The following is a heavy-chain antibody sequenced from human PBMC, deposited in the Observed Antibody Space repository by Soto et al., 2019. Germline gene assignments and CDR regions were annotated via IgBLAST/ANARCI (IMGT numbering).Heavy chain of an antibody. CDR2: ISYDGSNK. Sequence: GGSLRLSCAASGFTFSSYAMHWVRQAPGKGLEWVAVISYDGSNKYYADSVKGRFTISRDNSKNTLYLQMNSLRAEDTAVYYCARDKGYSGYDSRGSYWFDPWGQGTLVTVSS. D-gene: IGHD5-12*01. CDR3: ARDKGYSGYDSRGSYWFDP. V-gene: IGHV3-30-3*01. J-gene: IGHJ5*02. CDR1: GFTFSSYA.